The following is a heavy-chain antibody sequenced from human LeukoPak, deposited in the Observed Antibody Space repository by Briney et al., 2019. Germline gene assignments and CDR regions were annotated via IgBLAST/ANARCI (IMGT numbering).Heavy chain of an antibody. CDR3: ARRTVAASFLFGAFDI. Sequence: PGGSLRLSCAASGFTFSSYAMHWVRQAPGKGLEWVAFIRYDGSNEYYTDSVRGRFTISRDNSKNTLYLQMNSLRAEDTAVYYCARRTVAASFLFGAFDIWGQGTMVTVSS. J-gene: IGHJ3*02. D-gene: IGHD2-15*01. V-gene: IGHV3-30*02. CDR1: GFTFSSYA. CDR2: IRYDGSNE.